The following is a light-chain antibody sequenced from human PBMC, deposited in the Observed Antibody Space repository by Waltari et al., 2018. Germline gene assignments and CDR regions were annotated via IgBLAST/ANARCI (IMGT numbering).Light chain of an antibody. CDR3: QQTYSTPYMYT. V-gene: IGKV1-39*01. J-gene: IGKJ2*01. Sequence: DIQMTQSPSSLYASVRDRVTITCRASQSISSYLNWYQQKPGKAPKLIIYAASSLQSGVPSRFSGSGSGTDFTLTITSLQPEDFATYYCQQTYSTPYMYTFGQGTKLEIK. CDR2: AAS. CDR1: QSISSY.